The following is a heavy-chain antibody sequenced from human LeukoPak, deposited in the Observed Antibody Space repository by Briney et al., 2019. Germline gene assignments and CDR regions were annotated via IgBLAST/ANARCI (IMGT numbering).Heavy chain of an antibody. Sequence: GGSLRLSCAASGFTFSSYSMNWVRQAPGKGLEWVSSISSSSSYIYYADSVKGRFTISRDNAKNSLYLQMNSLRAEDTAVYYCASIPDYSNYYGMDVWGQGATVTVSS. CDR3: ASIPDYSNYYGMDV. CDR1: GFTFSSYS. J-gene: IGHJ6*02. D-gene: IGHD4-11*01. CDR2: ISSSSSYI. V-gene: IGHV3-21*01.